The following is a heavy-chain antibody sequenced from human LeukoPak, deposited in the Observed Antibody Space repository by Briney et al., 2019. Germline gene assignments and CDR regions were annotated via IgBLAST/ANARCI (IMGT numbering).Heavy chain of an antibody. V-gene: IGHV3-48*01. Sequence: GGSLRLSCAASGFTLSTYAMSWVRQAPGKGLEWVSYISASTSTMHYADSVKGRFTISRDNAKNSLYLQMNSIRAEDTAVYYCARGKGAHSSGYYYFDYWGQGTLVTVSS. CDR3: ARGKGAHSSGYYYFDY. D-gene: IGHD6-19*01. CDR1: GFTLSTYA. CDR2: ISASTSTM. J-gene: IGHJ4*02.